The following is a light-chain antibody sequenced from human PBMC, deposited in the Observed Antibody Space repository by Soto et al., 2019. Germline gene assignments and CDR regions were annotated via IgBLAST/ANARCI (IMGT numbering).Light chain of an antibody. Sequence: QSALTQPPSASGSPGQSVTISCTGTSSDVGGYNYVSWYQQHPGKAPKLMIYEVSKRPSGVPDRFSGSKSGNTASLTVSGLQAEDEADYYFSSYAGSNGVFGTGTELTVL. CDR2: EVS. J-gene: IGLJ1*01. CDR1: SSDVGGYNY. CDR3: SSYAGSNGV. V-gene: IGLV2-8*01.